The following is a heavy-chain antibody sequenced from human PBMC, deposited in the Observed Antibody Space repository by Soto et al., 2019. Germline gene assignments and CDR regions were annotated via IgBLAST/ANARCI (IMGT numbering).Heavy chain of an antibody. CDR2: IYYSGST. CDR3: ALVSRYYDSSGYYPGLRY. J-gene: IGHJ4*02. V-gene: IGHV4-30-4*01. Sequence: SETLSLTCTVSGGSISSGDYYWSWIRQPPGKGLEWIGYIYYSGSTYYNPSLKSRVTISVDTSKNHFSLKLSSVTAADTAVFYFALVSRYYDSSGYYPGLRYWGQGTLVTVSS. CDR1: GGSISSGDYY. D-gene: IGHD3-22*01.